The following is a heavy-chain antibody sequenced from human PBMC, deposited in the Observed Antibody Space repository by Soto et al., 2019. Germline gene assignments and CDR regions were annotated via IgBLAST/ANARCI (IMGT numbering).Heavy chain of an antibody. CDR1: GFSFSSYG. Sequence: QVQLVESGGGVVQPGRSLRLSCAASGFSFSSYGMHWVRQAPGKGLEWVAVISYDVTNKYYADSVKGRFTISRDNSKNXLYLQVYSLRAEATALYYCAKDLRLAVAGTDYFASWGQGTLVTVAA. J-gene: IGHJ4*02. CDR2: ISYDVTNK. CDR3: AKDLRLAVAGTDYFAS. D-gene: IGHD6-19*01. V-gene: IGHV3-30*18.